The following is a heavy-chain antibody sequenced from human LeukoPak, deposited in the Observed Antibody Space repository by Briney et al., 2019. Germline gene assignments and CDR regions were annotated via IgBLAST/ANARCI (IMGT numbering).Heavy chain of an antibody. V-gene: IGHV3-21*01. J-gene: IGHJ4*02. CDR1: GFIFSRCG. Sequence: GGSLRLSCVASGFIFSRCGMNWVRQAPGKGLEWVSPISGPSTHIYYADSVKGRFTISRDNAHNSLYLQMNSLRAEDTAVYYCTRGSEWSSGVSDYWGQGTLVTVSS. CDR2: ISGPSTHI. D-gene: IGHD3-3*01. CDR3: TRGSEWSSGVSDY.